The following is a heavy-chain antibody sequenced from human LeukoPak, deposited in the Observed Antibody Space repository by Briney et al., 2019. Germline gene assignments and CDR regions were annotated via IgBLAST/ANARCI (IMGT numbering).Heavy chain of an antibody. Sequence: QTGGSLRLSCAASGFTFDDYTMHWVRQAPGKGLEWVSLISWDGGSTYYADSVKGRFTISRDNSKNSLYLQMNSLRAEDTALYYCAKDIAADYGSGFDYWGQGTLVTVSS. CDR1: GFTFDDYT. D-gene: IGHD3-10*01. CDR3: AKDIAADYGSGFDY. CDR2: ISWDGGST. J-gene: IGHJ4*02. V-gene: IGHV3-43*01.